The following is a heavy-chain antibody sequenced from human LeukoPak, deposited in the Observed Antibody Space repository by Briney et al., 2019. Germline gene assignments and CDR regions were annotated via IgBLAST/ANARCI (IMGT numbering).Heavy chain of an antibody. Sequence: PSETLSLTCTVSGGSISSYYWSWIRQTPGKGLEWIGNIFDSGDTNYNPSLQSRVTISVDTSKKQFSLKLRSVTAADTAVYYCTRRHSNGATLNYFDYWGQGTLVTVSS. J-gene: IGHJ4*02. V-gene: IGHV4-59*08. CDR3: TRRHSNGATLNYFDY. CDR2: IFDSGDT. CDR1: GGSISSYY. D-gene: IGHD4/OR15-4a*01.